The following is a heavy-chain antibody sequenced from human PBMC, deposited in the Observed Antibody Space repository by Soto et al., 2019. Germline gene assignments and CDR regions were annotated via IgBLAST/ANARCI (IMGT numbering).Heavy chain of an antibody. CDR1: GFTFGDYA. D-gene: IGHD3-9*01. CDR3: TRESGILTGYHYYYYGMDV. Sequence: GGSLRLSCTASGFTFGDYAMSWFRQAPGKGLEWVGFIRSKAYGGTTEYAASVKGRFTISRDDSKSIAYLQMNSLKTEDTAVYYCTRESGILTGYHYYYYGMDVWGQGTTVTVSS. J-gene: IGHJ6*02. V-gene: IGHV3-49*03. CDR2: IRSKAYGGTT.